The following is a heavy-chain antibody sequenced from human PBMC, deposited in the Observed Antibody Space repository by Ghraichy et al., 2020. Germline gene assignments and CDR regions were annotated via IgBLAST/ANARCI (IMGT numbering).Heavy chain of an antibody. Sequence: GGSLRLSCAASGFTFSTYSMNWVRQAPGKGLEWVSSISSTSNRIFYADSVKGRFTISRDNAKSSLYLQMDSLRPEDTAVYFCVRCSTTSCLTMGAYLCWGQGTLVTVSS. CDR1: GFTFSTYS. J-gene: IGHJ4*02. V-gene: IGHV3-21*01. D-gene: IGHD2-2*01. CDR2: ISSTSNRI. CDR3: VRCSTTSCLTMGAYLC.